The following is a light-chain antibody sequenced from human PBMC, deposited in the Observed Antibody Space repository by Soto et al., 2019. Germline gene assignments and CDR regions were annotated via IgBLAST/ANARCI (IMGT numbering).Light chain of an antibody. CDR1: SGSIASNY. Sequence: FMLTQPHSVSESPGKTVTISCTRSSGSIASNYVQWYQQRPGSAPTTVIYEDNQRPSGVPDRFSGSIDSSSNSASLTISGLKTEYEADYYCQSYDSSNQGVFGGGTQLTVL. J-gene: IGLJ7*01. V-gene: IGLV6-57*04. CDR3: QSYDSSNQGV. CDR2: EDN.